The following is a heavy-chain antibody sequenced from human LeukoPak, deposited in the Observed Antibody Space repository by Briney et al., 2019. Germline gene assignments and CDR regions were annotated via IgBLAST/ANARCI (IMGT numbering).Heavy chain of an antibody. D-gene: IGHD5-12*01. CDR1: GGSISSGGYH. Sequence: PSETLSLTCTVSGGSISSGGYHWSWIRQHPGKGLEWIGNIYYSGSTYYNPPLKSRVTISVDTSKNQFSLKLSSVTAADTAVFYCARASGYYYFDYWGQGTLVTVSS. CDR2: IYYSGST. CDR3: ARASGYYYFDY. J-gene: IGHJ4*02. V-gene: IGHV4-31*03.